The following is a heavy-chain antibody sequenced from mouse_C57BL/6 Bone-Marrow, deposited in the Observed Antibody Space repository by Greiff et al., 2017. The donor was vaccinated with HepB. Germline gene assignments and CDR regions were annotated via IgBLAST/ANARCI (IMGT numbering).Heavy chain of an antibody. CDR1: GYSFTGYY. CDR3: ARGELNYYDLLYFDY. D-gene: IGHD1-1*01. Sequence: VQLKESGPELVKPGASVKISCKASGYSFTGYYMNWVKQSPEKSLEWIGEINPNNGGTSYNQKFKGKATLTVDKSSSTAYMELRSLTSEDSAVYYCARGELNYYDLLYFDYWGQGTTLTVSS. V-gene: IGHV1-42*01. J-gene: IGHJ2*01. CDR2: INPNNGGT.